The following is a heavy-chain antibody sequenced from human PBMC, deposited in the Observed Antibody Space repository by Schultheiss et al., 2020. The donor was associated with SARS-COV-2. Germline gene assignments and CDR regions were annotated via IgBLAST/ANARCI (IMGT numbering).Heavy chain of an antibody. CDR1: GGTFSSYA. D-gene: IGHD2-15*01. V-gene: IGHV1-69*04. CDR3: AREGEVCSGGSCHNWFDP. J-gene: IGHJ5*02. CDR2: IIPILGIA. Sequence: SVKVSCKASGGTFSSYAISWVRQAPGQGLEWMGRIIPILGIAKYAQKFQGRVTMTRNTSISTAYMELSSLRSEDTAVYYCAREGEVCSGGSCHNWFDPWGQGTLVTVSS.